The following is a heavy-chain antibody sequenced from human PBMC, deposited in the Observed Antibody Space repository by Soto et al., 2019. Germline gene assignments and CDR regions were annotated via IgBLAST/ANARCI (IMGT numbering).Heavy chain of an antibody. CDR1: GFTFSSYA. V-gene: IGHV3-23*01. CDR2: ISGSGGST. D-gene: IGHD5-18*01. CDR3: AKTRTAMVTYYYYGMDV. J-gene: IGHJ6*02. Sequence: GGSLRLSCAASGFTFSSYAMSWVRHAPGKGLEWVSAISGSGGSTYYADSVKGRFTISRDNSKNTLYLQMNSLRAEDTAVYYCAKTRTAMVTYYYYGMDVWGQGTTVTVSS.